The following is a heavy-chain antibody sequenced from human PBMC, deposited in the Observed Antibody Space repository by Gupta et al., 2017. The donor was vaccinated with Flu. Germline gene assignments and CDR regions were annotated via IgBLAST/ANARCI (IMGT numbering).Heavy chain of an antibody. D-gene: IGHD5-12*01. Sequence: VRQAPGKGLEWVATIKEDGSEMYYVDSVKGRFTISRDNGKNSLYLQMNRVRAEDTAVYYCASRWITGGDLDYWGQGTLVTVS. V-gene: IGHV3-7*01. J-gene: IGHJ4*02. CDR3: ASRWITGGDLDY. CDR2: IKEDGSEM.